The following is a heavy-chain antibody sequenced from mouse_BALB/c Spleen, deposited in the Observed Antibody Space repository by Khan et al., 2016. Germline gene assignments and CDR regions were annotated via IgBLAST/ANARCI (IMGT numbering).Heavy chain of an antibody. CDR1: GFTFSSFG. CDR2: ISSGSSAI. V-gene: IGHV5-17*02. Sequence: EVELVESGGGLVQPGGSRKLSCAASGFTFSSFGMHWVRQAPEKGLEWVAFISSGSSAIYYADTVKGRFTIPRDNPNNTLFLQMTSLSAEDTAMYYCGRGDYWGQGTTLTVSS. CDR3: GRGDY. J-gene: IGHJ2*01.